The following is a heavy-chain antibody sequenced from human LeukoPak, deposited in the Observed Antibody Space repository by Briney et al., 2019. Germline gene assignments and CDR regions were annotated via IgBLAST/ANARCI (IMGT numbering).Heavy chain of an antibody. CDR2: IYYSGST. Sequence: PSETLSLTCTVSGGSISSSSYYWGWIRQPPGKGLEWIGSIYYSGSTYYNPSLKSRFTISVDTSKNQFSLELSSVTAADTAVYYCARQLTAMVIVNSYYFDYWGQGTLVTVSS. CDR3: ARQLTAMVIVNSYYFDY. D-gene: IGHD5-18*01. J-gene: IGHJ4*02. CDR1: GGSISSSSYY. V-gene: IGHV4-39*01.